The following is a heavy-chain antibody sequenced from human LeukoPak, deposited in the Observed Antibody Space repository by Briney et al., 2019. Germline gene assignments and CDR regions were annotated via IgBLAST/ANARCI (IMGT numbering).Heavy chain of an antibody. CDR2: INHSGST. CDR3: ARHGFRLRIVGAPRFNWFDP. V-gene: IGHV4-34*01. D-gene: IGHD1-26*01. Sequence: NPSETLSLTCAVYGGSFSGYYWSWIRQPPGKGLEWIGEINHSGSTNYNPSLKSRVTISVDTSKNQFSLKLSSVTAADTAVYYCARHGFRLRIVGAPRFNWFDPWGQGTLVAVSS. CDR1: GGSFSGYY. J-gene: IGHJ5*02.